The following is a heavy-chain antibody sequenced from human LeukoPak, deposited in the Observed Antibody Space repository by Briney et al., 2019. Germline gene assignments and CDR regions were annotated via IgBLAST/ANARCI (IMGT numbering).Heavy chain of an antibody. CDR3: ARALRLGELSLLY. D-gene: IGHD3-16*02. CDR2: ISSSSSYI. J-gene: IGHJ4*02. V-gene: IGHV3-21*01. Sequence: GGSLRLSCAASGFTFSSYAMNWVRQAPGKGLEWVSSISSSSSYIYYADSVKGRFTISRDNAKNSLYLQMNSLRAEDTAVYYCARALRLGELSLLYWGQGTLVTVSS. CDR1: GFTFSSYA.